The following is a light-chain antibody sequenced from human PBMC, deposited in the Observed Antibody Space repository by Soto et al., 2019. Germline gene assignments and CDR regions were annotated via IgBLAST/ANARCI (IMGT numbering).Light chain of an antibody. J-gene: IGKJ4*01. CDR2: GAS. CDR1: QSVSSSY. V-gene: IGKV3-20*01. CDR3: QQYGSSPPELT. Sequence: EIVLTQSPGTLSLSPGERATLSCRASQSVSSSYLAWYQQKPGQAPRLLIYGASGRATGIPDRFSGSGSGTDFTLTISRLEPEDFAVYYCQQYGSSPPELTFGGGTKVEIK.